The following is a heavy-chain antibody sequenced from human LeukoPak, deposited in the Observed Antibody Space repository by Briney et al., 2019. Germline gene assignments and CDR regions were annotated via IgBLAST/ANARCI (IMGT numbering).Heavy chain of an antibody. Sequence: PGRSLRLSCAASGFTFSSYAMHWVRQAPGKGLEWVAVISYDGSNKYYADSVKGRFTISRDNSKNTLYLQMNSLRAEDTAVYYCARDFLDFWSGYYDYWGQGTLVTVSS. D-gene: IGHD3-3*01. CDR2: ISYDGSNK. CDR3: ARDFLDFWSGYYDY. J-gene: IGHJ4*02. V-gene: IGHV3-30-3*01. CDR1: GFTFSSYA.